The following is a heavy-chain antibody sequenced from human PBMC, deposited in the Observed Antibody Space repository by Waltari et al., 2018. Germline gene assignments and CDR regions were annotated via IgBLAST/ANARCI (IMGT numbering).Heavy chain of an antibody. V-gene: IGHV3-23*01. D-gene: IGHD4-4*01. CDR1: GFTFSRYP. CDR3: AKSSAVTRAFDY. J-gene: IGHJ4*02. Sequence: EVQLLESGGGLVQPGGSLRLSCAASGFTFSRYPLSWVRQAPGKGLEWVSAISGSGGSTYYADSVKGRFTISRDNSKNTLYLQMNSLRAEDTAVYYCAKSSAVTRAFDYWGQGTLVTVSS. CDR2: ISGSGGST.